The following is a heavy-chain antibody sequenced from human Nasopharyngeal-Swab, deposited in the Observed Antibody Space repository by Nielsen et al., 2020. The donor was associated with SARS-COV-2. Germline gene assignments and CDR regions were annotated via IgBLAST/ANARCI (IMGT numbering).Heavy chain of an antibody. Sequence: ASVKVSCKASGFTFTSYGISWVRQAPGQGLEWMGWISAYNGNTNYAQKLQGRVTMTTDTSTSTAYMEMRSLRSDDTAVYYCARASLGEKNWFDPWGQGTLVTVSS. CDR3: ARASLGEKNWFDP. D-gene: IGHD3-16*01. V-gene: IGHV1-18*04. CDR1: GFTFTSYG. CDR2: ISAYNGNT. J-gene: IGHJ5*02.